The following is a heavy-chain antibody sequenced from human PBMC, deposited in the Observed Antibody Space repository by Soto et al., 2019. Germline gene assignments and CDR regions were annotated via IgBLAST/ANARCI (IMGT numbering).Heavy chain of an antibody. V-gene: IGHV4-34*01. CDR3: ARDGHSYCSSTSCHIPYYYYGMDV. D-gene: IGHD2-2*02. Sequence: SETLSLTCAVYGGSFSGYYWSWVRQPPGKGLEWIGEINHSGSTNYNPSLKSRVTISVDTSKNQFSLKLSSVTAAVTAVYYWARDGHSYCSSTSCHIPYYYYGMDVWGQGTTVTVSS. J-gene: IGHJ6*02. CDR1: GGSFSGYY. CDR2: INHSGST.